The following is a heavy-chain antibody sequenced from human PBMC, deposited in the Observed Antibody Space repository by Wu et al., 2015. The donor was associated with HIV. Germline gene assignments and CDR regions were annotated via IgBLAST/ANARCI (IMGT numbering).Heavy chain of an antibody. CDR3: VRDQQWPTKYYHYYGMDV. Sequence: QVQLVQSGAAVMKPGASVKVSCKTSGYTFTGFYLHWVRQAPGQGLEWMGWISAYNGNTNYAQKLQGRVTMTTDTSTSTAYMELRSLRSDDTAVYYCVRDQQWPTKYYHYYGMDVWGQGTTVTVSS. V-gene: IGHV1-18*04. J-gene: IGHJ6*02. CDR2: ISAYNGNT. D-gene: IGHD6-19*01. CDR1: GYTFTGFY.